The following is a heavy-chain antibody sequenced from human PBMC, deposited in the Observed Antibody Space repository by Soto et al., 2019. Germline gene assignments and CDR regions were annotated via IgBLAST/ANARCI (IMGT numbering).Heavy chain of an antibody. Sequence: SETLSLTCTVSGGSISNFYWSWIRQPPGKGLEWIGYVYYTGSTSYNPSLKRRVTFSADSSRGQFSLRLNSVTAADTAVYYCATTVLWPDLVADSFVDDYYYMDVWGQGTTVTVSS. D-gene: IGHD6-19*01. J-gene: IGHJ6*03. V-gene: IGHV4-59*08. CDR2: VYYTGST. CDR1: GGSISNFY. CDR3: ATTVLWPDLVADSFVDDYYYMDV.